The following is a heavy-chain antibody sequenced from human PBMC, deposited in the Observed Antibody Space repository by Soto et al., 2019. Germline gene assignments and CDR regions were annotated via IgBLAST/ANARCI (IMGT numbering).Heavy chain of an antibody. J-gene: IGHJ4*02. CDR2: IYYSGST. CDR3: ARGLVVVAATPYFDY. CDR1: GGSISSGGYY. Sequence: QVQLQESGPGLVKPSQTLSLTCTVSGGSISSGGYYWSWIRQHPEKGLEWIGYIYYSGSTYYDPSLKSRVTISVDTSKNQFSLKLSSVTAADTAVYYCARGLVVVAATPYFDYWGQGTLVTVSS. V-gene: IGHV4-31*03. D-gene: IGHD2-15*01.